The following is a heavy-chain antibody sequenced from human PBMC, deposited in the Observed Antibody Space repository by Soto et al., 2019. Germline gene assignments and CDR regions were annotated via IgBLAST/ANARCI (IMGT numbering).Heavy chain of an antibody. CDR3: ARDTGDGTFDF. J-gene: IGHJ4*02. V-gene: IGHV1-3*01. CDR2: INAGYGNT. D-gene: IGHD7-27*01. Sequence: ASVKVSGKASGYTVSSYAMHWVRQAPGQRLEWMGWINAGYGNTKSSQRFQDRVTISRDTSASTAYMELTSLRSEDTAVYYCARDTGDGTFDFWGQGTLVTVSS. CDR1: GYTVSSYA.